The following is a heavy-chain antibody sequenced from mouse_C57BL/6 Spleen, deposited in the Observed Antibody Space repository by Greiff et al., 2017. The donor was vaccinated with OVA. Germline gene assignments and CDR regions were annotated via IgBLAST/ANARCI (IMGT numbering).Heavy chain of an antibody. D-gene: IGHD1-1*01. V-gene: IGHV1-9*01. Sequence: QVQLQQSGAELMKPGASVKLSCKATGYTFTGYWIEWVKQRPGHGLEWIGEILPGSGSTNYNEKFKGKATFTADTSSNTAYLQRSSLTTEDSAIYYCAGPSTTVPYYFDYWGQGTTLTVSS. CDR2: ILPGSGST. CDR3: AGPSTTVPYYFDY. J-gene: IGHJ2*01. CDR1: GYTFTGYW.